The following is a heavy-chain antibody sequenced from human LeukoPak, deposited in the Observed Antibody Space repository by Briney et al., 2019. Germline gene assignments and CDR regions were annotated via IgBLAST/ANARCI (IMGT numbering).Heavy chain of an antibody. J-gene: IGHJ4*02. Sequence: ASVKVSCKASGYTFTGYYMHWVRQAPGQGLEWMGWINPNSGGTNYAQKFQGRVTMTRDTSISTAYMELSRPRSDDTAVYYCARAHGPITIFALWGQGTLVTVSS. CDR1: GYTFTGYY. CDR3: ARAHGPITIFAL. D-gene: IGHD3-3*01. CDR2: INPNSGGT. V-gene: IGHV1-2*02.